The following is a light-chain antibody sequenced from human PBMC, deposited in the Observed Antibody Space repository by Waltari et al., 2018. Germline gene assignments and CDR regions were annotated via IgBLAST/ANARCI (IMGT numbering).Light chain of an antibody. V-gene: IGKV1-39*01. CDR3: QQSYSTPRT. CDR1: QSISSY. CDR2: AAS. Sequence: DIQMTQSPSSLSASVGDRVTITCRASQSISSYLNWYQQKPGKAPKLLIYAASSLQSGVPSRFSDSGSGIDFTLTISSLQPEDFATYYCQQSYSTPRTFGQGTKVEIK. J-gene: IGKJ1*01.